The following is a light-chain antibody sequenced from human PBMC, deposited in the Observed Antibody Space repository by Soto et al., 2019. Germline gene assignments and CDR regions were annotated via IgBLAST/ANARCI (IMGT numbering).Light chain of an antibody. CDR1: QSVNNN. J-gene: IGKJ1*01. V-gene: IGKV3-15*01. CDR3: QQYYDGPPWT. CDR2: ASS. Sequence: VMTQSPGTLSVSPGERATLSCRASQSVNNNLAWYQQKPGQAPRLLIYASSIRATGIPARFSGSGSGTEFTLTISSLQSEYFAVYHCQQYYDGPPWTFGQGTKVEVK.